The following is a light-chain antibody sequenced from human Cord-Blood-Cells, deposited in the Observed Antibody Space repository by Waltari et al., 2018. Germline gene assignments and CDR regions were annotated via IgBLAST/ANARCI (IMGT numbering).Light chain of an antibody. Sequence: QPPSVSVSPGQTARITCSGDALPKQYAYWYQQKPGQAPVLVIYKDSERPSGIPERFSGSSSGTTVTLTISGVQAEDEADYYCQSADSSGTYYVFGTGTKVTVL. V-gene: IGLV3-25*02. CDR1: ALPKQY. J-gene: IGLJ1*01. CDR2: KDS. CDR3: QSADSSGTYYV.